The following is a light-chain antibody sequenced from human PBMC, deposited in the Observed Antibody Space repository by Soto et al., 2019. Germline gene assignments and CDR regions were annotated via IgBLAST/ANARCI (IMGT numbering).Light chain of an antibody. V-gene: IGLV2-14*01. CDR2: DVS. CDR1: SSDVGGYNY. Sequence: QSVLSLPASVSGSPGQSITIACTGTSSDVGGYNYVSWYQQHPGKAPKLMIYDVSNRPSGVSNRFSGSKSGNTASLTISGLQAEDEADYYCSSYTSSSTLNVVFGGGTKLTVL. J-gene: IGLJ2*01. CDR3: SSYTSSSTLNVV.